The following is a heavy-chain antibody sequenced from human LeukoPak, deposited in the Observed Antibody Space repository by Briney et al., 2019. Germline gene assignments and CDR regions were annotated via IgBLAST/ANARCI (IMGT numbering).Heavy chain of an antibody. V-gene: IGHV4-59*12. CDR1: GGSISSYY. CDR2: IYYSGST. D-gene: IGHD6-19*01. J-gene: IGHJ5*02. Sequence: SETLSLTCTVSGGSISSYYWSWIRQPPGKGLEWIGYIYYSGSTYYNPSLKSRVTISVDTSKNQFSLKLSSVTAADTAVYYCARGCGIAVAGTGENWFDPWGQGTLVTVSS. CDR3: ARGCGIAVAGTGENWFDP.